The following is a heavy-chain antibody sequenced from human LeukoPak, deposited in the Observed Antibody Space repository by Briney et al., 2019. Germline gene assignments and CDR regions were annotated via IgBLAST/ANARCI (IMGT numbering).Heavy chain of an antibody. CDR2: IYYSGST. CDR3: VRDIVVVPAAIRGISWLDP. Sequence: PSETLSLTCTVSGGSISSYYWSWIRQPPGKGLEWIGYIYYSGSTNYNPSLKSRVTISVDTSKNQFSLKLSSVTAADTAVYYCVRDIVVVPAAIRGISWLDPWGQGTLVTVSS. V-gene: IGHV4-59*12. CDR1: GGSISSYY. D-gene: IGHD2-2*02. J-gene: IGHJ5*02.